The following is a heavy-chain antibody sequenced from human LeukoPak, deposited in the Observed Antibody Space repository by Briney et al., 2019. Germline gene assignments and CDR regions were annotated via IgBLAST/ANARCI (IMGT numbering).Heavy chain of an antibody. V-gene: IGHV3-23*01. J-gene: IGHJ4*02. CDR1: GFTFSSYA. D-gene: IGHD6-19*01. CDR3: AKASRQWLVPAVDY. CDR2: ISGSGGST. Sequence: GGSLRLSCAASGFTFSSYAMSWVRQAPGKGLEWVSAISGSGGSTYYADSVKGRFTNSRDNSKNTLYLQMNSLRAEDTAVYYCAKASRQWLVPAVDYWGQGTLVTVSS.